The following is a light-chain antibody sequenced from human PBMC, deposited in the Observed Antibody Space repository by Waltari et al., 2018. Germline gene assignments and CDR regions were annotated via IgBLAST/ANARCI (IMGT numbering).Light chain of an antibody. CDR2: HNN. J-gene: IGLJ2*01. V-gene: IGLV1-51*01. Sequence: QSVLTQPPSVSAAPGQMVSISCSGDIGNNYVSWYQQVPGTAPKLVIHHNNKRPSGTPDRFSASKSATSATLVITGLQTGDEADYFCGSLINSLSTVVFGGRTKLTVL. CDR1: IGNNY. CDR3: GSLINSLSTVV.